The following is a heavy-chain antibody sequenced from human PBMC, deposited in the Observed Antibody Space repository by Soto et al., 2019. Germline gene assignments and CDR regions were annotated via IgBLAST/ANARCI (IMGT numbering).Heavy chain of an antibody. V-gene: IGHV4-31*03. CDR1: GGSISSGGYY. CDR3: ARDSYYYDSSGYRNWFGP. J-gene: IGHJ5*02. CDR2: IYYSGST. Sequence: SETLSLTCTVSGGSISSGGYYWSWIRQHPGKGLEWIGYIYYSGSTYYNPSPKSRVTISVDTSKNQFSLKLSSVTAADTAVYYCARDSYYYDSSGYRNWFGPWGQGTLVTAPQ. D-gene: IGHD3-22*01.